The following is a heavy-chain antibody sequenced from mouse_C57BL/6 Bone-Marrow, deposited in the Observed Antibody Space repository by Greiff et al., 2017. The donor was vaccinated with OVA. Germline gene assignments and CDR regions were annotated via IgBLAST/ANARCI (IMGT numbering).Heavy chain of an antibody. Sequence: VQLQQPGAELVKPGASVKLSCKASGYTFTSYWMPWVKQRPGQGLEWIGMIHPNSGSTNYNEKFKSKATLTVDKSSSTAYMQLSSLTSEDSAVYYCAREGTYYYGSSPWGQGTTLTVSS. V-gene: IGHV1-64*01. CDR1: GYTFTSYW. CDR2: IHPNSGST. CDR3: AREGTYYYGSSP. J-gene: IGHJ2*01. D-gene: IGHD1-1*01.